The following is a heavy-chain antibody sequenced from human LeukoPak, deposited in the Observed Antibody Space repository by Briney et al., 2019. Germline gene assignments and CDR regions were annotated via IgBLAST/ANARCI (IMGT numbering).Heavy chain of an antibody. Sequence: GGSLRLSCAASGFTFSSYAMSWVRQAPGKGLEWVSAISGSGGSTYYADSVKGRFPISRDNSKNTLYLQMNSLRAEDTAVYYCAKDHGYSGYDSRAYYYGMDVWGQGTTVTVSS. CDR2: ISGSGGST. CDR1: GFTFSSYA. V-gene: IGHV3-23*01. D-gene: IGHD5-12*01. CDR3: AKDHGYSGYDSRAYYYGMDV. J-gene: IGHJ6*02.